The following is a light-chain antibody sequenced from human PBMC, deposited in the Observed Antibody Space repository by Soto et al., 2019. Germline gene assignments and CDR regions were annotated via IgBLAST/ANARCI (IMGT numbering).Light chain of an antibody. CDR2: SNN. Sequence: LTQPPSASGTPGQRVTISCSGSSSNIGSNTVNWYQQLPGTAPKLLIYSNNQRPSGVPDRFSGSKSGNSASLAISGLQAEDEADYYCAAWDDSLNGLVFGGGTKLTV. CDR3: AAWDDSLNGLV. V-gene: IGLV1-44*01. CDR1: SSNIGSNT. J-gene: IGLJ2*01.